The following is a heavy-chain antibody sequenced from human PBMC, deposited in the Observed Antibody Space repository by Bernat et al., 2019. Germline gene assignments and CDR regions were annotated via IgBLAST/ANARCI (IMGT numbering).Heavy chain of an antibody. V-gene: IGHV3-15*01. CDR1: GFTFSDAW. CDR3: TWLGRDFDY. Sequence: EVQLVESGGGVVKPGGSLRLSCAGSGFTFSDAWMSWVRQAPGKGLEWVGRSKGRTGGGTPDYAAPAKGRFTVTRDDSKNTVYLHMNSLTTEDTAVYYCTWLGRDFDYWGQGTQVTVSS. J-gene: IGHJ4*02. D-gene: IGHD6-19*01. CDR2: SKGRTGGGTP.